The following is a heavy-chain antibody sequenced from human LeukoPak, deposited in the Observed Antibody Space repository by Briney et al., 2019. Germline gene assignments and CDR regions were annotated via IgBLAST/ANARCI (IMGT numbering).Heavy chain of an antibody. J-gene: IGHJ3*02. D-gene: IGHD4-17*01. CDR3: VRDRDYGDYAYAFDI. Sequence: PSETLSLTCTVSGGSISSYYWSWIRQPPGKGLERIGYIYYSGSTNYNPSLKSRVTISVDTSKNQFSLKLSSVTAADTAVYYCVRDRDYGDYAYAFDIWGQGTMVTVSS. CDR1: GGSISSYY. CDR2: IYYSGST. V-gene: IGHV4-59*01.